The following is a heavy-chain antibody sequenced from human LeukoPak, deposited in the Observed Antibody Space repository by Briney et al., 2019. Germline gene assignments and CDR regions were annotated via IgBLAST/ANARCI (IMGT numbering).Heavy chain of an antibody. D-gene: IGHD3-22*01. V-gene: IGHV1-24*01. CDR3: ATVEISARVLRSGYYYYFDY. J-gene: IGHJ4*02. Sequence: GTSVKVSCKVSGYTLTELSMHWVRQAPGKGLEWMGGFDPEDGETIYAQKFQGRVTMTEDTSTDTAYMELSSLRSEDTAVYYCATVEISARVLRSGYYYYFDYWGQGTLVTVSS. CDR1: GYTLTELS. CDR2: FDPEDGET.